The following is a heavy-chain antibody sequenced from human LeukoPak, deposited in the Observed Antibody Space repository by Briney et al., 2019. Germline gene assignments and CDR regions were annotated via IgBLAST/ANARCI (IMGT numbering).Heavy chain of an antibody. CDR1: GGSISSGGYS. V-gene: IGHV4-30-4*07. D-gene: IGHD3-10*01. CDR3: ARSMVRGVIAH. Sequence: PSETLSLTCAVSGGSISSGGYSWSWIRQPPGKGLEWIGYIYYSGSTYYNPSLKSRVTISVDTSKNQFSLKLSSVTAADTAVYYCARSMVRGVIAHWGQGTLVTVSS. J-gene: IGHJ4*02. CDR2: IYYSGST.